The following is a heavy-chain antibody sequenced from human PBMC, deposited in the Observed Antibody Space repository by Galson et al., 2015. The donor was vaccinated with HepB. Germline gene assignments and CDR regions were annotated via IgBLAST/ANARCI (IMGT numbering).Heavy chain of an antibody. CDR3: TRDSGSYGSGYYYYMEV. V-gene: IGHV3-49*03. CDR2: IRSKTYGGTT. J-gene: IGHJ6*03. Sequence: SLRLSCAASGFSFGDYCLSWFRQAPGKGLEWVGFIRSKTYGGTTDYAASLKGRFSISRDDSKSIAYLQMNNLKTEDTALYYCTRDSGSYGSGYYYYMEVWGKGTTVTVSS. CDR1: GFSFGDYC. D-gene: IGHD1-26*01.